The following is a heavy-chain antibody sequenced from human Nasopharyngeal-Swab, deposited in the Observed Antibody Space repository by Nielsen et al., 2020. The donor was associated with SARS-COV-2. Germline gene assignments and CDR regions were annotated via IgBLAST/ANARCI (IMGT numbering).Heavy chain of an antibody. V-gene: IGHV3-33*01. J-gene: IGHJ4*02. CDR3: ASLTYYYDSSGLDY. CDR2: IWYDGSNK. Sequence: GGSLRLSCAASGFTFSNYGMHWVRQAPGKGLEWLAVIWYDGSNKYYADSVKGRFTISRDNSKNTVYLQMNSLRTEDTAVYYCASLTYYYDSSGLDYWGQGTLVTVSS. CDR1: GFTFSNYG. D-gene: IGHD3-22*01.